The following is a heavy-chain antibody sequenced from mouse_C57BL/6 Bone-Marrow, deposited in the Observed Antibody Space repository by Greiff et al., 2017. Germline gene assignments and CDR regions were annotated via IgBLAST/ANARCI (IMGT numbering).Heavy chain of an antibody. Sequence: EVMLVESGGGLVKPGGSLKLSCAASGFTFSDYGMHWVRQAPEKGLEWVAYSSSGSSTIYYADTVKGRFTISRENAKNTLFLQMTSLRSEYTAMYYCARGIYGNYDAYWGQGTLVTVSS. J-gene: IGHJ3*01. CDR1: GFTFSDYG. CDR2: SSSGSSTI. D-gene: IGHD2-1*01. V-gene: IGHV5-17*01. CDR3: ARGIYGNYDAY.